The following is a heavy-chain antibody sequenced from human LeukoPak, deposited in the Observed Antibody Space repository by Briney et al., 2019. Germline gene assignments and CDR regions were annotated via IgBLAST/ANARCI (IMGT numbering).Heavy chain of an antibody. CDR3: ARVWSIAAAEFDAFDI. V-gene: IGHV1-18*01. J-gene: IGHJ3*02. CDR2: ISAYNGNT. Sequence: ASVKVSCKASGYTFTSYGISWVRQAPGQGLEWMGWISAYNGNTSYAQKLQGRVTMTTDTSTSTAYMELRSLRSDDTAVYYCARVWSIAAAEFDAFDIWGQGTMVTVSS. CDR1: GYTFTSYG. D-gene: IGHD6-6*01.